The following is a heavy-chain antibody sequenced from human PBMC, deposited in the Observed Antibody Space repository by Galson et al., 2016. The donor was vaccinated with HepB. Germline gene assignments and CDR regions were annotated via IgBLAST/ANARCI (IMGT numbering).Heavy chain of an antibody. Sequence: SLRLSCAASGFTFSDYYMNWIRQAPGKGLEWISYISSSGNSILYADSVRGRFTISRDNAEKSLYLQMSNLRAEDTAVYYCARDLPDDSVEYFDVFDLWGQGTMVTVSS. CDR1: GFTFSDYY. V-gene: IGHV3-11*01. J-gene: IGHJ3*01. CDR2: ISSSGNSI. D-gene: IGHD4-17*01. CDR3: ARDLPDDSVEYFDVFDL.